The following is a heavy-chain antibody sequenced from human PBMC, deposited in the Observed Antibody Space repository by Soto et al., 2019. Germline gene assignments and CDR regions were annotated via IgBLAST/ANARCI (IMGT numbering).Heavy chain of an antibody. CDR2: INWNSGSI. CDR3: VKDESINWYSGHFRH. CDR1: GFTFDDYA. J-gene: IGHJ1*01. Sequence: EVQLVESGGGLVQPGRSLRLSCAASGFTFDDYAMHWVRQVPGKGLEWVSGINWNSGSIGYADSVKGRFAISRDNAKNSLQLPMNSLRAEDTAFYYCVKDESINWYSGHFRHWGQGTLVTVSS. V-gene: IGHV3-9*01. D-gene: IGHD6-13*01.